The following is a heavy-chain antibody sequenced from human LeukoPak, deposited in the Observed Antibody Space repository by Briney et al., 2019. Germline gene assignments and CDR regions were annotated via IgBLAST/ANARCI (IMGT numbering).Heavy chain of an antibody. CDR1: GFTFSSYS. V-gene: IGHV3-21*01. D-gene: IGHD6-6*01. J-gene: IGHJ4*02. CDR3: ARDQSEPRGSSFDY. CDR2: ISSSSSYI. Sequence: GGSLRLSCAASGFTFSSYSTNWVRQAPGKGLEWVSSISSSSSYIYYADSVKGRFTISRDNAKNSLYLQMNSLRAEDTAVYYCARDQSEPRGSSFDYWGQGTLVTVSS.